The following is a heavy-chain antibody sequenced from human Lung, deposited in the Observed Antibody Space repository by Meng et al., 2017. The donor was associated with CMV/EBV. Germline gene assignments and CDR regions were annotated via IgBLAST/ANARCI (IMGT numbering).Heavy chain of an antibody. CDR2: IYYSGST. CDR3: ARLTIFGGVRY. CDR1: GGSISSSSYY. D-gene: IGHD3-3*01. J-gene: IGHJ4*02. Sequence: GSLRLSCTVSGGSISSSSYYWGWIRQPPGKGLEWIGSIYYSGSTYYNPSLKSRVTISVDTSKNQFSLKLSSVTAADTAVYYCARLTIFGGVRYWAQGNXVTVDS. V-gene: IGHV4-39*01.